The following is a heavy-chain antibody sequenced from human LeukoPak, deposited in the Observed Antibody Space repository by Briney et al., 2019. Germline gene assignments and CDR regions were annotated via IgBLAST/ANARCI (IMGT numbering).Heavy chain of an antibody. CDR3: AKEGYSNGPDP. D-gene: IGHD5-12*01. J-gene: IGHJ5*02. Sequence: ASVKVSCKASGYTLTDHYMHWLRQTRGHGLEWMGWINPTNGFAVYGQAFQGRVTMTRDTSISTVYMELTNLRSDDTGVYYCAKEGYSNGPDPWGPGSLVTVSS. V-gene: IGHV1-2*02. CDR1: GYTLTDHY. CDR2: INPTNGFA.